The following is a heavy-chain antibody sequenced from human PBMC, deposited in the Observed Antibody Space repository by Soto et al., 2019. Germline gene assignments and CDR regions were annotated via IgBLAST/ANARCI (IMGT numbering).Heavy chain of an antibody. CDR2: IYYSGST. Sequence: QVQLQESGPGLVKPSQTLSLTCTVSGGSISSGGYYWSWIRQHPGKGLEWIGYIYYSGSTYYNPSLKCRVTISVDTSKNQFSLKLSSVAAADTAVYYCARMASLPATFLATSVLNHYDGMDVWGQGATVTVSS. CDR1: GGSISSGGYY. D-gene: IGHD2-2*01. J-gene: IGHJ6*02. V-gene: IGHV4-31*03. CDR3: ARMASLPATFLATSVLNHYDGMDV.